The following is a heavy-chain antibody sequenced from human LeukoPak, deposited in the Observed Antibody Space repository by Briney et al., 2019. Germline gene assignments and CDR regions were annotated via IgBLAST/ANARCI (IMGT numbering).Heavy chain of an antibody. V-gene: IGHV4-34*01. CDR1: GGSFSGYY. CDR2: INHSGST. CDR3: ARGRIYDFWSGYYIGQLAYFDY. J-gene: IGHJ4*02. Sequence: PSETLSLTCAVYGGSFSGYYWSWIRQPPGKGLEWIGEINHSGSTNYNSSLKSRVTISVDTSKNQFSLKLSSVTAADTAVYYCARGRIYDFWSGYYIGQLAYFDYWGQGTLVTVSS. D-gene: IGHD3-3*01.